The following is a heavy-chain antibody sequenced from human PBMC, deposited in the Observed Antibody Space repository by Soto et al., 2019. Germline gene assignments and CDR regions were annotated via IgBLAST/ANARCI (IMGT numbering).Heavy chain of an antibody. J-gene: IGHJ3*02. Sequence: SETLSLTCTVSGGSISNYYWSWIRQPPGKGMEWIGYIYYTGSTYYNPSLKSRVTISVDTSKNQFSLKLSSVTAADTAVYYCAGTDGSGSYAADAFDICGQGTMVTVSS. CDR1: GGSISNYY. V-gene: IGHV4-59*04. CDR2: IYYTGST. CDR3: AGTDGSGSYAADAFDI. D-gene: IGHD1-26*01.